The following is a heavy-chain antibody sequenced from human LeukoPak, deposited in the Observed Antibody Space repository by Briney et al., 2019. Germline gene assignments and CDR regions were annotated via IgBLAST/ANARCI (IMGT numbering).Heavy chain of an antibody. J-gene: IGHJ5*02. CDR1: GGSFSGYC. V-gene: IGHV4-34*01. CDR2: INHSGST. Sequence: SETLSLTCAVYGGSFSGYCWSWIRQPPGKGLEWIGEINHSGSTNYNPSLKGRVTISVDTSKNQFSLKLSSVTAADTAVYYCARGPRIAVAGRRSWFDPWGQGTLVTVSS. D-gene: IGHD6-19*01. CDR3: ARGPRIAVAGRRSWFDP.